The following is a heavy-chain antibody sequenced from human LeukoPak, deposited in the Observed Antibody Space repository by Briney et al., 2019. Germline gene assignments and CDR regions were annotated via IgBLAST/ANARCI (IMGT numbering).Heavy chain of an antibody. CDR3: ARDMGTRVAGTGLFDF. D-gene: IGHD6-19*01. CDR1: GFTFSSYA. J-gene: IGHJ4*02. Sequence: GGSLRLSCAASGFTFSSYAMSWVRQAPGKGLECVANIKQDESEKYYVDSVKGRFTISRDNAKNSLSLQMNNLRAEDTAVYYCARDMGTRVAGTGLFDFWGQGTLVTVSS. V-gene: IGHV3-7*01. CDR2: IKQDESEK.